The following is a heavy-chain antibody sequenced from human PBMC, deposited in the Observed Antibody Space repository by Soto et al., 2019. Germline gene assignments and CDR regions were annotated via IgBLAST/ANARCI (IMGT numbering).Heavy chain of an antibody. Sequence: QITLKESGPTLVKPTQTLTLTCTFSGFSLSTSGVGVGWIRQPPGKALEWLALIYWNDDKRYSPSLKSRLTLTKDTSKNQVVLTMTNMDPVDTATYYCAHSRGGGNYDFFYGMDVWDQGTTVTVSS. D-gene: IGHD3-10*01. CDR2: IYWNDDK. CDR1: GFSLSTSGVG. J-gene: IGHJ6*02. V-gene: IGHV2-5*01. CDR3: AHSRGGGNYDFFYGMDV.